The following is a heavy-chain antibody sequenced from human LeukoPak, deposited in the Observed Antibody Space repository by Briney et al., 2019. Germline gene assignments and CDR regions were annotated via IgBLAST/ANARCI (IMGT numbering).Heavy chain of an antibody. CDR1: GYTFTSYD. CDR2: MNPKSGNT. CDR3: ARADYDSSGSTRKEIDY. V-gene: IGHV1-8*01. J-gene: IGHJ4*02. D-gene: IGHD3-22*01. Sequence: GASVKVSCKASGYTFTSYDINWVRQATGQGLEWMGWMNPKSGNTGYGQKFQGRVTMTRNTSISTAYMELSSLRSEDTAVYYCARADYDSSGSTRKEIDYWGQGTLVTVSS.